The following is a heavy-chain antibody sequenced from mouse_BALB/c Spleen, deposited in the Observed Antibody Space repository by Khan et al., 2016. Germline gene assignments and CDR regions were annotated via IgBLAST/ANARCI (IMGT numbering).Heavy chain of an antibody. J-gene: IGHJ4*01. D-gene: IGHD1-1*01. Sequence: QVRLQQSGAELAKPGASVKMSCKASGYTFTSYWMHWVKQRPGQGLEWIGYINPSTGYTEYNQTFKDKATLTADKSSSTAYMQLSSLTSEDSAVYYCASYYGSSYYAMDYWGQGTSVTVSS. CDR2: INPSTGYT. CDR3: ASYYGSSYYAMDY. V-gene: IGHV1-7*01. CDR1: GYTFTSYW.